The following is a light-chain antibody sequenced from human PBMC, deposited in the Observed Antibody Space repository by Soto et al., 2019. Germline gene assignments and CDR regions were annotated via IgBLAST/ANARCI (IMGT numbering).Light chain of an antibody. V-gene: IGKV3-20*01. Sequence: EIVLTQSPGTLSLSPGERATLSCRASQSVSSYLAWYQQKPGQAPRLLIYGASSRTTGIPARFSGSGSGTDFTLPLSRLEPEDFAVYYCQQYVSSSRQFGQGTKVDIK. CDR2: GAS. CDR3: QQYVSSSRQ. J-gene: IGKJ1*01. CDR1: QSVSSY.